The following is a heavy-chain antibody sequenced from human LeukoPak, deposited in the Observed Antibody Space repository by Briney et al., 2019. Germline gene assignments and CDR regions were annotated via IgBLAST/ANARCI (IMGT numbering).Heavy chain of an antibody. CDR2: INYSGNI. V-gene: IGHV4-39*01. CDR1: GGAISSSSYY. Sequence: SETLSLTCTVSGGAISSSSYYWGWIRQPPGKGLEWIGSINYSGNIYYNPSLDSRVTISVDTSKTQFSLKLSSVTAADTAVYYCARLSDYWGQGTLVTVSS. J-gene: IGHJ4*02. CDR3: ARLSDY.